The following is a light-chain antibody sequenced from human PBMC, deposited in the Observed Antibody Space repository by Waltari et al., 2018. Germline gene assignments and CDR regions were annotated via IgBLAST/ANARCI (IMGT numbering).Light chain of an antibody. CDR1: SSDGGGYNS. Sequence: QSALTQPASVSGSPGQSITISCTGTSSDGGGYNSVSWYQQHPGKAPKLMIYDVSNRPSGVSNRFSGSKSGNTASLTISGLQAEDEADYYCSSYTSTDVVFGGGTKLTVL. CDR2: DVS. J-gene: IGLJ2*01. CDR3: SSYTSTDVV. V-gene: IGLV2-14*01.